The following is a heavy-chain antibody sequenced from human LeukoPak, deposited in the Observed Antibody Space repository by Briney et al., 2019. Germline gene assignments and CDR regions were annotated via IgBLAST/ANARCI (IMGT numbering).Heavy chain of an antibody. D-gene: IGHD6-19*01. CDR1: GFTFSSYA. J-gene: IGHJ5*02. Sequence: GGSLRLSCAASGFTFSSYAMSWVRQAPGKGLKYVSAISGSGGSTYYADSVKGRFTISRDNSKNTLYLQMNSLRAEDTAVYYCAKDRCIAVAGKGVEKYNWFVPWGQRTLVSVSS. CDR3: AKDRCIAVAGKGVEKYNWFVP. V-gene: IGHV3-23*01. CDR2: ISGSGGST.